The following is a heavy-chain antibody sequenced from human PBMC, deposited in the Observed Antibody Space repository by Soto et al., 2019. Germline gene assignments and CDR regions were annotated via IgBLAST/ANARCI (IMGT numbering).Heavy chain of an antibody. V-gene: IGHV4-30-4*01. CDR1: GGSISSGDDY. CDR2: IYYSGST. Sequence: SETLSLTCTVSGGSISSGDDYWSWIRQTPGKGLEWIGYIYYSGSTYYNPSLKSRVTISVDTSKNQFSLKLSSVTAADTAVYYCARGLGYGDYAWFDPWGQGTLVTVSS. D-gene: IGHD4-17*01. J-gene: IGHJ5*02. CDR3: ARGLGYGDYAWFDP.